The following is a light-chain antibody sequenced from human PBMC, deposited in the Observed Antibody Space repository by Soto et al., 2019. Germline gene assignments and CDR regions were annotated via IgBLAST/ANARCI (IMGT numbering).Light chain of an antibody. CDR3: SSYTSDTTRDVV. Sequence: QSALTQPASVSGSPGQSITISCTGTSSDVGGYNYVSWYQQHPGEAPKLMIYDVYNRPSGVSYRFSGSKSGNTASLTISGLQAEDEADSYCSSYTSDTTRDVVFGGGTKLTVL. CDR1: SSDVGGYNY. J-gene: IGLJ2*01. CDR2: DVY. V-gene: IGLV2-14*01.